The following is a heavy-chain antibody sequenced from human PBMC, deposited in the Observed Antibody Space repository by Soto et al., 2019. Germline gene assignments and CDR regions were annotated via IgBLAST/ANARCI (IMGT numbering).Heavy chain of an antibody. J-gene: IGHJ4*02. Sequence: PGGSLRLSCAASGFTFSSYSMNWVRQAPGKGLEWVSSISSSSSYIYYADSVKGRFTISRDNAKNSLYLQMNSLRAEDTAVYYCARDKSHDYVWGSYRYFDYWGQGTLVTVSS. CDR1: GFTFSSYS. V-gene: IGHV3-21*01. CDR3: ARDKSHDYVWGSYRYFDY. D-gene: IGHD3-16*02. CDR2: ISSSSSYI.